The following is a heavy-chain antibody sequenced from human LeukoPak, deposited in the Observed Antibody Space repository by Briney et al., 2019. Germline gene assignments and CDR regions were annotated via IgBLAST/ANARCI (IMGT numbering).Heavy chain of an antibody. CDR2: ISGGGGST. J-gene: IGHJ5*02. D-gene: IGHD2-15*01. CDR3: AKDAGYYCSGGSCYRPWFDP. CDR1: GFTFSSYA. Sequence: GGSLRLSCAASGFTFSSYAMSWVRQAPGKGLEWVSAISGGGGSTYYADSVKGRFTISRDNSKNTLYLQMNSLRAEDTAVYYCAKDAGYYCSGGSCYRPWFDPWGQGTLVTVSS. V-gene: IGHV3-23*01.